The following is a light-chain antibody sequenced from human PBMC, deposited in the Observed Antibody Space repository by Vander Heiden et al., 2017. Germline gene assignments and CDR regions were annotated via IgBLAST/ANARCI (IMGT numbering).Light chain of an antibody. V-gene: IGKV1-17*01. J-gene: IGKJ1*01. CDR1: QGIRNY. CDR2: AAS. CDR3: LQHKSYPRT. Sequence: DLQMPQSPSSLSASVGDRVTITCRASQGIRNYLGWYQQKPGKAPKRLIYAASSLQSGVPSRFSGSGSGTEFTLTISSLQPEDFATYYCLQHKSYPRTFGQGTKVEIK.